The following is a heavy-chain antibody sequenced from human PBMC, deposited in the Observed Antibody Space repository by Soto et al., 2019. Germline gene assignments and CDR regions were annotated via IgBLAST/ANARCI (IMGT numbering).Heavy chain of an antibody. CDR1: GFTFSSYG. D-gene: IGHD6-13*01. J-gene: IGHJ6*02. CDR2: ISYDGSNK. V-gene: IGHV3-30*18. CDR3: AKSRAAVYYYGMDV. Sequence: GGSLRLSCAASGFTFSSYGMHWVRQAPGKGLEWVAVISYDGSNKYYADSVKGRLTISRDNSKNTLYLQMNSLRAEDTAVYYCAKSRAAVYYYGMDVWGQGTTVTVSS.